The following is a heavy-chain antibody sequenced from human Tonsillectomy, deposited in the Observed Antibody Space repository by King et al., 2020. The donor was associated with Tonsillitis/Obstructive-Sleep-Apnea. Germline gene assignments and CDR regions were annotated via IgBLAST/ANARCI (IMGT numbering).Heavy chain of an antibody. CDR3: VRVATRWYFDL. CDR2: ISGFNGNT. V-gene: IGHV1-18*01. J-gene: IGHJ2*01. CDR1: GYIFTSYG. D-gene: IGHD2-15*01. Sequence: VQLVQSGAEVKKPGASVKVSCKASGYIFTSYGISWVRQAPGRGLEWIGWISGFNGNTNYAQKLQGTVTMTIETSTNTAYMELRRLRSDDTAVYYCVRVATRWYFDLWGRGTLITVSS.